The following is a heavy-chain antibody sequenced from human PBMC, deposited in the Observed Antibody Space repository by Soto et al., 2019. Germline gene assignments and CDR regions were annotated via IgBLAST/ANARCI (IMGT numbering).Heavy chain of an antibody. CDR1: GFTFSSYA. CDR3: APTPKRWLQFGN. CDR2: ISGSGGST. Sequence: EVQLLESGGGLVQPGGSLRLSCAASGFTFSSYAMSWVRQAPGKGLEWVSAISGSGGSTYYADSVKGRFTISRDNSKNTLYLQMNSLRAEDTAVYYCAPTPKRWLQFGNWGQGTLVTVSS. J-gene: IGHJ4*02. V-gene: IGHV3-23*01. D-gene: IGHD5-12*01.